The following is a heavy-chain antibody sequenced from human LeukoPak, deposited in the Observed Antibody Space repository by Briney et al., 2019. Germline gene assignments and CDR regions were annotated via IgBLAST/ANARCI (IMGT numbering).Heavy chain of an antibody. D-gene: IGHD6-13*01. J-gene: IGHJ4*02. Sequence: ASAKVSCKVSGYTLTELSMHWVRQAPGKGLEWMGGFDPEDGETIYAQKFQGRVTMTEDTSTDTAYMELSSLRSEDTAVYYCATGLFIAAADHHDYWGQGTLVTVSS. CDR2: FDPEDGET. CDR1: GYTLTELS. CDR3: ATGLFIAAADHHDY. V-gene: IGHV1-24*01.